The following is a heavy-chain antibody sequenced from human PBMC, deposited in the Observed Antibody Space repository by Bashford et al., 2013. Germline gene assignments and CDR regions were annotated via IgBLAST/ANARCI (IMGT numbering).Heavy chain of an antibody. CDR1: GYSISSGYY. J-gene: IGHJ6*03. Sequence: SSETLSLTCAVSGYSISSGYYWGWIRQPPGKGLEWIGHIYYSGTTNYNPSLKSRVTTSIDMSKNEFSLKLRSVTAADTAIYYCARERSYFDPLSPSARGFMDVWGLGITVTVSS. CDR3: ARERSYFDPLSPSARGFMDV. V-gene: IGHV4-38-2*02. D-gene: IGHD3-9*01. CDR2: IYYSGTT.